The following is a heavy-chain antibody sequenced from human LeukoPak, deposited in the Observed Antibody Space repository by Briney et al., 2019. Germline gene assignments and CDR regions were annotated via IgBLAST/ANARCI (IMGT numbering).Heavy chain of an antibody. Sequence: GASVKVSCKASGYTFTSYDINWVRQATGQGLEWMGWMNPNSGNTGYAQKFQGRVTMTRNTSISTAYMELSSLRSEDTAVCYCARAYTGYYYDSSGYYYPSYSRYYYYYYGMDVWGQGTTVTVSS. CDR1: GYTFTSYD. CDR2: MNPNSGNT. J-gene: IGHJ6*02. D-gene: IGHD3-22*01. V-gene: IGHV1-8*01. CDR3: ARAYTGYYYDSSGYYYPSYSRYYYYYYGMDV.